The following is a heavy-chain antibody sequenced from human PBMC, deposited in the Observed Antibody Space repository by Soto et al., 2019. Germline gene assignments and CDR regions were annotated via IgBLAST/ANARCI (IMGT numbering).Heavy chain of an antibody. Sequence: AAPGFTFSSYWMQWVGQAPGKGLVWVSRISNDGSSTSYADSVKGRFTISRDNAENTLFLQVNSLRAEDTAVYYCARVPYCSSTSCYSYFDYWGQGTLVTVSS. CDR3: ARVPYCSSTSCYSYFDY. CDR1: GFTFSSYW. D-gene: IGHD2-2*01. CDR2: ISNDGSST. J-gene: IGHJ4*02. V-gene: IGHV3-74*01.